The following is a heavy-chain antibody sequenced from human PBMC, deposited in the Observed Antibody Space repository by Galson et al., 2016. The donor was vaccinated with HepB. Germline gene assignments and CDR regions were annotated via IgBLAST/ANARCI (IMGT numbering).Heavy chain of an antibody. CDR1: GFTFSTYG. CDR2: IWYDGNNK. J-gene: IGHJ4*02. CDR3: ARDRGSLHPVDY. Sequence: SLRLSCAASGFTFSTYGMHWVRQAPGKGLEWVAVIWYDGNNKYYADSVKGRFTISRDNSKNTLYLEMNSLRAEDTAVYYCARDRGSLHPVDYWGQGTLVTVSS. V-gene: IGHV3-33*01. D-gene: IGHD1-26*01.